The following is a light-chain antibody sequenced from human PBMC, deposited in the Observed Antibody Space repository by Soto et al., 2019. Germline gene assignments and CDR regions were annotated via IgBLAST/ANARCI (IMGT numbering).Light chain of an antibody. CDR3: QQFIDGWT. J-gene: IGKJ1*01. Sequence: IQMTQSPSTLSASIGDRVTITCRASQSINNRLAWYQQMPGKAPNLLIYDASTLESGVPSRFRGSGSETEFTLNISGLQPDDFATYYCQQFIDGWTFGQGTKVEIK. CDR1: QSINNR. CDR2: DAS. V-gene: IGKV1-5*01.